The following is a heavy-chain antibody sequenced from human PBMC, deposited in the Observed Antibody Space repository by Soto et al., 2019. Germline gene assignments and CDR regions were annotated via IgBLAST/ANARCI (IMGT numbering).Heavy chain of an antibody. V-gene: IGHV4-39*01. Sequence: SETLSLTCTVSGGSISSSSHYWGWIRQPPGKGLEWIGNIYYSGSTYYNASLKGRVTISADTTKNQFSLNLSSVTAADTAVYYCARRHMAASEGWFDPWGQGTLVTVSS. CDR1: GGSISSSSHY. J-gene: IGHJ5*02. CDR3: ARRHMAASEGWFDP. CDR2: IYYSGST. D-gene: IGHD6-25*01.